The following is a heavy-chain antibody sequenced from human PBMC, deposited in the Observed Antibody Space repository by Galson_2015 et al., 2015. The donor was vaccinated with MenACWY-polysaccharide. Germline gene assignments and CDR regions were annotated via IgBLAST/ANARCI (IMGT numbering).Heavy chain of an antibody. D-gene: IGHD4-23*01. CDR3: ARVRGPTVATWYFDY. V-gene: IGHV3-48*02. CDR2: LTTSGNG. Sequence: SLRLSCAGSGFTFSSYRIIWARRAPGKGLQWISYLTTSGNGYYADSVKGRFTVFRDNDKNSGFLQMNSLRDEDTGVYYCARVRGPTVATWYFDYWGQGTLVTVSS. J-gene: IGHJ4*02. CDR1: GFTFSSYR.